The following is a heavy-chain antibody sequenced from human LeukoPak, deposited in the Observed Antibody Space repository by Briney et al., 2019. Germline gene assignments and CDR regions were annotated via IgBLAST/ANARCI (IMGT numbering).Heavy chain of an antibody. CDR2: INWNGGST. J-gene: IGHJ5*02. CDR3: ARSSGWYGWFDP. CDR1: GFTFDDYG. V-gene: IGHV3-20*04. D-gene: IGHD6-19*01. Sequence: GGSLRLSCAASGFTFDDYGMSWVRQAPGKGLEWVSGINWNGGSTGYADSVKGRFTISRDNARNSLYLQMNSLRAEDTAVYYCARSSGWYGWFDPWGQGALVTVSS.